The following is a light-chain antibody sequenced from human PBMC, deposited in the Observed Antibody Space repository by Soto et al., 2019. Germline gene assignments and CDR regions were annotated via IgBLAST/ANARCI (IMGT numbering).Light chain of an antibody. CDR2: GVT. J-gene: IGLJ1*01. Sequence: ALTQPASVSGSPGHSITIPCTGTSSDIGNYNAVSWYQQHPGKAPKLIIYGVTNRPSGVSDRFSGSKSGNTASLTISGLQAEDEADYYCGSWTTYRPYVFATGTKVTVL. V-gene: IGLV2-14*01. CDR1: SSDIGNYNA. CDR3: GSWTTYRPYV.